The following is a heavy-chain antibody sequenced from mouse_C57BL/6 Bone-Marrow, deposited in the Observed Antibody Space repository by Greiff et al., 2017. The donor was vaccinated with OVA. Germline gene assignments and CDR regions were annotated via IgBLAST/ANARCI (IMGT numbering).Heavy chain of an antibody. J-gene: IGHJ1*03. CDR3: ARRGWDWYFDV. D-gene: IGHD1-1*02. CDR2: IDPSDSYT. Sequence: QVQLQQPGAELVKPGASVKLSCKASGYTFTSYWMQWVQQRPGQGLEWIGEIDPSDSYTNYNQKFKGKATLPVDTSSSTAYMQLSSLTSEDSAVYYCARRGWDWYFDVWGTGTTVTVSS. V-gene: IGHV1-50*01. CDR1: GYTFTSYW.